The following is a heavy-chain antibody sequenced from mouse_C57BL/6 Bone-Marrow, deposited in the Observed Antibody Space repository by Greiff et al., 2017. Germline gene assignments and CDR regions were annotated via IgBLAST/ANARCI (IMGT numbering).Heavy chain of an antibody. CDR1: GYSFTGYY. V-gene: IGHV1-43*01. CDR2: INPSTGGT. Sequence: VQLQQSGPELVKPGASVKISCKASGYSFTGYYMHWVKQSSEKSLEWIGEINPSTGGTSYNQQFKGKATLTVDKASSTAYMQLKSLTSEDSAVYYCARRDDEDWFAYWGQGTLVTVSA. D-gene: IGHD2-3*01. J-gene: IGHJ3*01. CDR3: ARRDDEDWFAY.